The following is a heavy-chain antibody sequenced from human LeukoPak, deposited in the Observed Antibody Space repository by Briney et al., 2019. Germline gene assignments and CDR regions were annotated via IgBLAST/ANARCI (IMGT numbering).Heavy chain of an antibody. CDR3: ARAGSTIAVAANNWFDP. D-gene: IGHD6-19*01. CDR1: GFTFSSYA. J-gene: IGHJ5*02. CDR2: ISYDGSNK. V-gene: IGHV3-30*04. Sequence: GGSLRLSCAASGFTFSSYAMHWVRQAPGTGLEWVAVISYDGSNKYYADSVKGRFTTSRDNSKNTLYLQMNSLRAEDTAVYYCARAGSTIAVAANNWFDPWGQGTLVTVSS.